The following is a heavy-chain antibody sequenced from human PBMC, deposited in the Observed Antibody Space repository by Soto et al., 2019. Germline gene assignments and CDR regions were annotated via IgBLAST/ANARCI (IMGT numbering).Heavy chain of an antibody. CDR1: GYSFTSYW. V-gene: IGHV5-51*01. CDR3: ARQYSGSYWNYYYYGMDV. Sequence: PGESLKISCKGSGYSFTSYWIGWVRQMPGKGLEWMGIIYPGDSDTRYSPSFQGQVTISADKSISTAYLQWSSLKASDTAMYYCARQYSGSYWNYYYYGMDVWGQGTTVTVS. J-gene: IGHJ6*02. CDR2: IYPGDSDT. D-gene: IGHD1-26*01.